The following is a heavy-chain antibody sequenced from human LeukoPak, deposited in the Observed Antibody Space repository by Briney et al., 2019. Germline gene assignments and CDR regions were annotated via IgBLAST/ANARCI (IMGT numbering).Heavy chain of an antibody. Sequence: PGGSLRLSCAASGFTFSSYAMHWVRQAPGKGLEWVAVISYDGSNKYYADSVKGRFTISRDNSKNTLYLQMNSLRAEDTAVYYCARDPSPMIVVPEDAFDIWGQGTMVTVSS. CDR3: ARDPSPMIVVPEDAFDI. J-gene: IGHJ3*02. CDR2: ISYDGSNK. CDR1: GFTFSSYA. D-gene: IGHD3-22*01. V-gene: IGHV3-30-3*01.